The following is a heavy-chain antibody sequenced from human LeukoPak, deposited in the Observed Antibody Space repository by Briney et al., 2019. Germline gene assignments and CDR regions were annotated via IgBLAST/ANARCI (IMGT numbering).Heavy chain of an antibody. Sequence: GGSLRLSCAASGFTFSSYEMNWVRQAPGKGLEWVSYISSSGSTIYYADSVKGRFTISRDNAKNSLYLQMNSLRAEDTAVNYCARDLWFGDYYYYGMDVWGQGTTVTVSS. CDR3: ARDLWFGDYYYYGMDV. D-gene: IGHD3-10*01. CDR1: GFTFSSYE. J-gene: IGHJ6*02. V-gene: IGHV3-48*03. CDR2: ISSSGSTI.